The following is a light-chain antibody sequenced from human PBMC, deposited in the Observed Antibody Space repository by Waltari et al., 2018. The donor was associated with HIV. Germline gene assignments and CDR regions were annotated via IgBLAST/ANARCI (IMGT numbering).Light chain of an antibody. CDR1: NSNPGARYD. V-gene: IGLV1-40*01. CDR3: QSYDNSLSNVV. J-gene: IGLJ2*01. CDR2: VNR. Sequence: QSVLTQPPSVSGAPGQWVTIARTGSNSNPGARYDAHWYQQLPVSSPKPLMFVNRKLPSGGPDRFSGSKSGTSASLVITGLQAADEAVYYCQSYDNSLSNVVFGGGTKLIVL.